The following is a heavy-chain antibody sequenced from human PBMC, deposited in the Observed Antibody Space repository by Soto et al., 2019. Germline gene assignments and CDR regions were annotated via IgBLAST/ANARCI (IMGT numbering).Heavy chain of an antibody. CDR1: GFTFSGYA. J-gene: IGHJ4*02. V-gene: IGHV3-30-3*01. CDR3: VRGGHLVGAPITSIGGLF. CDR2: LSNDGNNE. D-gene: IGHD1-26*01. Sequence: QVQLVESGGGVVQPGRALRLSCAVSGFTFSGYAMHWVRQAPGKGLQWVAVLSNDGNNEYYADFVKGRFIISRDTSQSTLYQQMFSLRPEDTAVYYCVRGGHLVGAPITSIGGLFWGQGTLVTVSS.